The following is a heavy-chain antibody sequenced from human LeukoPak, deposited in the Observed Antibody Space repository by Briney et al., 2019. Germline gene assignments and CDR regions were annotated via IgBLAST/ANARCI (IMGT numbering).Heavy chain of an antibody. CDR1: GGSFSGYY. CDR2: INHSGST. V-gene: IGHV4-34*01. CDR3: ARRLALRWFGELTT. J-gene: IGHJ4*02. Sequence: KPSETLSLTCAVYGGSFSGYYWSWIRQPPGKGLEWIGEINHSGSTNYNPSLKSRVTISVDTSKNQFSLKLSSVTAADTAVYYCARRLALRWFGELTTWGQGTLVTVSS. D-gene: IGHD3-10*01.